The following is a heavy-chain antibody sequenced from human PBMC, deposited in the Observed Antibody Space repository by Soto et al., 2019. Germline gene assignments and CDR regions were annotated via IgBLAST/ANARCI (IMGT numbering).Heavy chain of an antibody. CDR3: ATWHEREHAFDV. CDR2: LYDVDGS. J-gene: IGHJ3*01. CDR1: GLTISGKKY. Sequence: DVQLVESGGGLIQPGESLRLSCAAFGLTISGKKYVAWVRQAPGKGLEWVSALYDVDGSFYADSVTGRFTTSSDSSKTTVYRQMNDLRPDDTAVYYCATWHEREHAFDVWGKGTTVTISS. D-gene: IGHD1-1*01. V-gene: IGHV3-53*01.